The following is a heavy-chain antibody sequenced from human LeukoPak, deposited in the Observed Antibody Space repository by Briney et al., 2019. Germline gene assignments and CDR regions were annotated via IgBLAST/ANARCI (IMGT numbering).Heavy chain of an antibody. Sequence: GGSLRLSCAASGFTFSSYAMSWVRQAPGKGLDWVSAISGSGGSTYYADSVKGRFTISRDNSKNTLSLQMNSLRAEDTAVYYCAREHSSSWDQFDYWGQGTLVTVSS. D-gene: IGHD6-13*01. CDR2: ISGSGGST. CDR3: AREHSSSWDQFDY. J-gene: IGHJ4*02. CDR1: GFTFSSYA. V-gene: IGHV3-23*01.